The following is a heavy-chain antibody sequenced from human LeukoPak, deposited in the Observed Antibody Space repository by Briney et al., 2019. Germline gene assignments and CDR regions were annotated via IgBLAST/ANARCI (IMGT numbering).Heavy chain of an antibody. CDR2: ISSSSSYI. V-gene: IGHV3-21*01. D-gene: IGHD3-22*01. CDR1: GFTFSSYS. Sequence: NSGGSLRLSCAASGFTFSSYSMNWVRQAPGKGLEWVSSISSSSSYIYYADSVKGRFTISRDNSKNTLFLQMNSLRPEDTAVYYCARERITMISEAFDIWGQGTMVTVSS. J-gene: IGHJ3*02. CDR3: ARERITMISEAFDI.